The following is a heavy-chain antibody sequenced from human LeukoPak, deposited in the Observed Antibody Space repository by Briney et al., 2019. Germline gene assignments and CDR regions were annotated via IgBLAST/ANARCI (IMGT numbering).Heavy chain of an antibody. J-gene: IGHJ4*02. Sequence: GGSLRLSCAASGFTFSGSAMHWVRQASGKGLEWVGRIRSKANSYATAYAASVKGRFTISRDDSKNTAYLQMNSLKTEDTAVYYCTTQRYGDLSGNYWGQGTLVTVSS. CDR3: TTQRYGDLSGNY. V-gene: IGHV3-73*01. D-gene: IGHD4-17*01. CDR1: GFTFSGSA. CDR2: IRSKANSYAT.